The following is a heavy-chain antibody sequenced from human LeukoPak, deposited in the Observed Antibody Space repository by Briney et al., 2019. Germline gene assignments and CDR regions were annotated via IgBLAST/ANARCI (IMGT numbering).Heavy chain of an antibody. CDR1: GFTLSNSW. Sequence: GGSLRLSCAASGFTLSNSWMHWVRQAPGKGLEWVSLLYASGFTQYADSVKGRFTISRDSSKNTLYLQMDNLRMEDTAVYYCARFASSVSSHPVDYWGQGTLVTVSS. J-gene: IGHJ4*02. V-gene: IGHV3-66*01. CDR2: LYASGFT. D-gene: IGHD3-22*01. CDR3: ARFASSVSSHPVDY.